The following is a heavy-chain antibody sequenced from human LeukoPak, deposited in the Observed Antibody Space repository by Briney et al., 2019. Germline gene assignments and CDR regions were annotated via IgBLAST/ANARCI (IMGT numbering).Heavy chain of an antibody. CDR1: GGSISSGDYY. CDR3: ASTRYSSSPPDY. CDR2: IYYSGST. D-gene: IGHD6-6*01. V-gene: IGHV4-30-4*01. J-gene: IGHJ4*02. Sequence: PSETLSLTCTVSGGSISSGDYYWSWTRQPPGKGLEWIGYIYYSGSTYYNPSLKSRVTISVDTSKNQFSLKLSSVTAADTAVYYCASTRYSSSPPDYWGQGTLVTVSS.